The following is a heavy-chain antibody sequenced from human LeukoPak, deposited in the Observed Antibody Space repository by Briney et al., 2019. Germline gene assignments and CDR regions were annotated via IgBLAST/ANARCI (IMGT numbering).Heavy chain of an antibody. CDR3: ARQLYGSDY. CDR1: CVSFSTYY. V-gene: IGHV4-34*01. Sequence: SETLALTCDVSCVSFSTYYWSWIRHSPEKGLGWIGEVNHSGYTTYNPSLKGRVTISVDTSKNQFFLRLSSVTAADTAVYYCARQLYGSDYWGQGTLVTVSS. J-gene: IGHJ4*02. CDR2: VNHSGYT. D-gene: IGHD4-17*01.